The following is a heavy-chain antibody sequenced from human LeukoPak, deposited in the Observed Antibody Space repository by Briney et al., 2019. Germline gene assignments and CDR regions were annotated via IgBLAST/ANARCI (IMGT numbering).Heavy chain of an antibody. Sequence: PSETLSLTCTVSGGSHSSYQWYSLRQPPGKGLEGMGDIYYSGSTNYNPSLESRVTISVDTSKNQFSLKLSSVTAADTAVYYCARGGPTVTAYSSFDYWGPGTLVTVSS. CDR3: ARGGPTVTAYSSFDY. CDR1: GGSHSSYQ. V-gene: IGHV4-59*01. J-gene: IGHJ4*02. CDR2: IYYSGST. D-gene: IGHD2-21*02.